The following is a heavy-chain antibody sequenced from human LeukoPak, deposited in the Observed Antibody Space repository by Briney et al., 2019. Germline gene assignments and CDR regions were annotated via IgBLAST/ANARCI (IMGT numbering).Heavy chain of an antibody. V-gene: IGHV3-23*01. Sequence: GGSLRLSCAASGFTFTSYAMSWVRQAPGKGLEWVSAISGSGGSTYYADSVKGRFTISRDNSKNTLYLQMNSLRAEDTAVYYCAKDYDYGDLGNFDYWGQGTLVTVSS. J-gene: IGHJ4*02. CDR1: GFTFTSYA. CDR3: AKDYDYGDLGNFDY. CDR2: ISGSGGST. D-gene: IGHD4-17*01.